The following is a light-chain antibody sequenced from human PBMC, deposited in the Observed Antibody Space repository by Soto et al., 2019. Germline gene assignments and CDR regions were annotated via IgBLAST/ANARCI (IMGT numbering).Light chain of an antibody. CDR3: GSSHSTLNVMI. CDR1: SSDIGNNL. Sequence: QSVLTQPPSVSAAPGQRVTISCSGSSSDIGNNLISCFRQLPGTAPELVIYENDRRASGIPDRFSGSKSGTSATLGITGLQAGDEADYYCGSSHSTLNVMIFGGGTKVTVL. V-gene: IGLV1-51*02. J-gene: IGLJ2*01. CDR2: END.